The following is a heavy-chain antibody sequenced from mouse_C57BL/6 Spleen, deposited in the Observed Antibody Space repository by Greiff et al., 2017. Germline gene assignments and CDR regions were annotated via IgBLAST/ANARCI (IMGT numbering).Heavy chain of an antibody. J-gene: IGHJ1*03. CDR2: IYPSDGST. V-gene: IGHV1-78*01. CDR1: GYTFTDHT. CDR3: ARGDRAGGCFDV. D-gene: IGHD3-1*01. Sequence: QVQLKESDAELVKPGASVKISCKVSGYTFTDHTIHWMKQRPEQGLEWIGYIYPSDGSTKYNEKFKGKATLTADKSSSPAYMQLNSLTSEDSAVYFCARGDRAGGCFDVWGTGTTVTVSS.